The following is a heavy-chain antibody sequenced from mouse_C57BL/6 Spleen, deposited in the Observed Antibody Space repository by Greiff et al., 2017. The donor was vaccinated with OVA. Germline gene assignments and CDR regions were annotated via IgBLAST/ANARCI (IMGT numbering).Heavy chain of an antibody. J-gene: IGHJ4*01. V-gene: IGHV1-64*01. D-gene: IGHD1-1*01. CDR1: GYTFTSYW. CDR3: ARSEYYGIRGYGMDY. Sequence: VQLQQPGAELVKPGASVKLSCKASGYTFTSYWMHWVKQRPGQGLEWIGMIHPNSGSTNYNEKFKSKATLTVDKSSSTAYMQLSSLTSEDSAVXNCARSEYYGIRGYGMDYWGQGTSVTVSS. CDR2: IHPNSGST.